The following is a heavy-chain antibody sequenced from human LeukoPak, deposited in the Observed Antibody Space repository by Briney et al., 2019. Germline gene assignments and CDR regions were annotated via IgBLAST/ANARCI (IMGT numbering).Heavy chain of an antibody. V-gene: IGHV3-30*19. CDR2: ISYDGSNK. CDR3: AKRLKQLIDY. D-gene: IGHD6-6*01. J-gene: IGHJ4*02. Sequence: PGGSLRLSCAASGFTLSSYGMHWVRQAPGKGLEWVAVISYDGSNKYHADSVKGRFTISRDNSKNTLYLQMNSLRAEDTAVYYCAKRLKQLIDYWGQGTLVTVSS. CDR1: GFTLSSYG.